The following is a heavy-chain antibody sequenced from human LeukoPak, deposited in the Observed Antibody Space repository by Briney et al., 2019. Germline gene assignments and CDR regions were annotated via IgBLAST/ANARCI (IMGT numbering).Heavy chain of an antibody. D-gene: IGHD5-18*01. J-gene: IGHJ4*02. Sequence: SETLSLSCAVYGGSLSGYFWSWIRQPPGKGLEWIGEINHSGSNNYNPSLKSRVTISVDTSKNQFSLKLSSVTAADTAVYYCARGDDTAMVTFGYWGQGTLVTVSS. CDR1: GGSLSGYF. CDR3: ARGDDTAMVTFGY. V-gene: IGHV4-34*01. CDR2: INHSGSN.